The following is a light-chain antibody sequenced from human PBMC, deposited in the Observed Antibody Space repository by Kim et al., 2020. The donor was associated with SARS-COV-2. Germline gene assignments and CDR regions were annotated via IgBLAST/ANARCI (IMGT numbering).Light chain of an antibody. V-gene: IGKV1-17*01. Sequence: AREGDRVTKSCRASQDIRNDLGWYQQNPWRVDKRLIYGASNLQSGVPSRCSSSGSGAEFTLTNSSLQPGNFATYFRLQQNPCPIPFGQGTRVEI. CDR2: GAS. J-gene: IGKJ5*01. CDR3: LQQNPCPIP. CDR1: QDIRND.